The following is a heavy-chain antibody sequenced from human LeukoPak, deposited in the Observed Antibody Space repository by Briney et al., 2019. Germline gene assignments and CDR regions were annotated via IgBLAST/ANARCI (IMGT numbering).Heavy chain of an antibody. CDR1: GGSISSGGYS. CDR3: ARVRITMVRGVIIN. D-gene: IGHD3-10*01. J-gene: IGHJ4*02. CDR2: IYHSGST. V-gene: IGHV4-30-2*01. Sequence: SQTLSLTWAVSGGSISSGGYSWSWIRQLPGKGLEWIGYIYHSGSTYYNPSLKSRVTISVDRSKNQFSLKLSSVTAADTAVYYCARVRITMVRGVIINWGQGTLVTVSS.